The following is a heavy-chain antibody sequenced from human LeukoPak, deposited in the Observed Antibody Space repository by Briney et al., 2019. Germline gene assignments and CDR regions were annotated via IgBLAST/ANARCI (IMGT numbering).Heavy chain of an antibody. J-gene: IGHJ4*02. CDR3: AKDPFFYDSRTTFDY. V-gene: IGHV3-23*01. Sequence: GGSLRLSCAASGFTFSSYGMSWVRQAPGKGLEWVSAISGSGGSTYYADSVKGRFTISRDNSKNTLYLQMNSLRAEDTAVYYCAKDPFFYDSRTTFDYWGQGTLSPSPQ. D-gene: IGHD3-22*01. CDR2: ISGSGGST. CDR1: GFTFSSYG.